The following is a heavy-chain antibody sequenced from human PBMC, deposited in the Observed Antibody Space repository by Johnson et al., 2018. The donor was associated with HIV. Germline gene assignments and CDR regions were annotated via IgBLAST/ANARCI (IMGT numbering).Heavy chain of an antibody. V-gene: IGHV3-30*18. CDR2: ISYDGSNK. D-gene: IGHD4-17*01. CDR1: GFTFSGYG. Sequence: VQLVESGGGVVQPGKSLRLSCAASGFTFSGYGMHWVRQAPGKGLEWVAVISYDGSNKYYVDSVKGRFTISRDNSKNTLYLQINSLRAEDTAVYYCAKDSPPHDDYGRFDAFDIWGKGQWSPSLQ. CDR3: AKDSPPHDDYGRFDAFDI. J-gene: IGHJ3*02.